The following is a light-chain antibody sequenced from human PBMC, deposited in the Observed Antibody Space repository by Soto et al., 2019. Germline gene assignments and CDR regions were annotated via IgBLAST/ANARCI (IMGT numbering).Light chain of an antibody. CDR3: PQLSNSYT. V-gene: IGKV3-11*01. CDR2: DAS. J-gene: IGKJ4*01. Sequence: EIVLTQSPATLSLSPGERATLSCRASQSVSSYLVWYQQKPGQAPRLLIYDASNSATGIPARFSGSGSGTDFTLTISSLEPEDFAVYYCPQLSNSYTFGGWTNAEIK. CDR1: QSVSSY.